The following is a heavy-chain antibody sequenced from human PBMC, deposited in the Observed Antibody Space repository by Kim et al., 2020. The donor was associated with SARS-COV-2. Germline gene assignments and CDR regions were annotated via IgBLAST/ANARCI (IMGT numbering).Heavy chain of an antibody. V-gene: IGHV1-69*13. CDR2: IIPIFGTA. Sequence: SAKVSCKASGGTFSSYGISWVRQAPGQGLEWMGGIIPIFGTANYAQKFQGRVTITGDESTSTAYMELSSLRSEDTAVYYCAREREVAVAGPGYFDYWGQGTLVTVSS. CDR3: AREREVAVAGPGYFDY. D-gene: IGHD6-19*01. J-gene: IGHJ4*02. CDR1: GGTFSSYG.